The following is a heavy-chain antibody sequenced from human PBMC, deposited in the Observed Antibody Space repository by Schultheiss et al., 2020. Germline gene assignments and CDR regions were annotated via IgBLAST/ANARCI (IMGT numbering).Heavy chain of an antibody. Sequence: YWIGWVRQMPGKGLEWIGEINHSGSTNYNPSLKSRVTISVDTSKNQSSLKLSSVTAADTAVYYCTRVKGYDFSPWGQGTLVTVSS. J-gene: IGHJ5*02. CDR2: INHSGST. D-gene: IGHD3-3*01. CDR1: Y. CDR3: TRVKGYDFSP. V-gene: IGHV4-34*01.